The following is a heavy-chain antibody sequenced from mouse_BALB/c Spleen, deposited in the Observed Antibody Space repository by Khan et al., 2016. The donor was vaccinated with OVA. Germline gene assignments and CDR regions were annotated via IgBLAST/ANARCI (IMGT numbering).Heavy chain of an antibody. CDR3: ARDQGDGYDWYFGV. CDR2: IYYSGII. J-gene: IGHJ1*01. CDR1: GISITTGNYR. Sequence: EVQLQEPGPGLVKPSQTVSLTCTATGISITTGNYRWSWIRQFPGNKLVWIGYIYYSGIITHNPSLTSRTTTTRDTSKNRYFLVINSLTAEDTATYYCARDQGDGYDWYFGVWGAGTTVTVSS. V-gene: IGHV3-5*02. D-gene: IGHD2-3*01.